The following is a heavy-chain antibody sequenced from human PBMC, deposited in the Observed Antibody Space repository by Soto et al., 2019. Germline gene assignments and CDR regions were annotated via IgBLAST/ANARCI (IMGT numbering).Heavy chain of an antibody. V-gene: IGHV2-5*01. CDR1: GFSLSTSGVG. D-gene: IGHD3-10*01. J-gene: IGHJ5*02. CDR2: IYWNDDK. CDR3: AHRSITMVRGVKEYWFDP. Sequence: QITLKESGPTLVKPTQTLTLTCTFSGFSLSTSGVGVGWFRQPPGKALEWLALIYWNDDKRYSPSLKSRLTITKDTSKNQVVLTMTNMDPVDTATYYCAHRSITMVRGVKEYWFDPWGQGTLVTVSS.